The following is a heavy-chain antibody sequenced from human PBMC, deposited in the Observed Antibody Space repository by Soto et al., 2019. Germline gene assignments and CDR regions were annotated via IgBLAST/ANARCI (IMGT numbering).Heavy chain of an antibody. CDR2: ISAYNGNT. D-gene: IGHD3-10*01. CDR1: GYTFTSYG. CDR3: ASFWGSGSYPGPYYYYGMDV. Sequence: ASVKVSCKASGYTFTSYGISWVRQAPGQGLEWMGWISAYNGNTNYAQKLQGRVTMTTDTSTSTAYMELRSLRSDDTAVYYCASFWGSGSYPGPYYYYGMDVWGQGTTVTVSS. J-gene: IGHJ6*02. V-gene: IGHV1-18*04.